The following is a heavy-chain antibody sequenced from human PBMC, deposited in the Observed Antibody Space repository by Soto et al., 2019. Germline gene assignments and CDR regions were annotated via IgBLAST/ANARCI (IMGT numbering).Heavy chain of an antibody. CDR1: GFTFSTYD. CDR2: IGAAGDT. J-gene: IGHJ6*02. Sequence: GGSLRLSCAASGFTFSTYDMHWVRQATGKGLEWISTIGAAGDTFYPGSVKGRFTISRDNAKNSLYLQMNSLRAGDTAVYFCARVLRHLPYYYAMDVWGQGTTVTVSS. V-gene: IGHV3-13*01. CDR3: ARVLRHLPYYYAMDV.